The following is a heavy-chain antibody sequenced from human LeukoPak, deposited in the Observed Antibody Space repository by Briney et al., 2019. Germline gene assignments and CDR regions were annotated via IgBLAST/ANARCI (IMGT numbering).Heavy chain of an antibody. CDR2: IYHSGST. Sequence: SETLSLTCTVSGYSISSGYYWGWIRQPPGKGLEWIGSIYHSGSTYYNPSLKSRVTISVDTSKNQFSLKLSSVTAADTAVCYCATVAATDYWYFDLWGRGTLVTVSS. V-gene: IGHV4-38-2*02. CDR3: ATVAATDYWYFDL. CDR1: GYSISSGYY. J-gene: IGHJ2*01. D-gene: IGHD2-15*01.